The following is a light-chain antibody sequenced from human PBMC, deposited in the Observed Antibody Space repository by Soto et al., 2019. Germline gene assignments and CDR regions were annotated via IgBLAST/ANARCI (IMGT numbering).Light chain of an antibody. CDR3: QQYGSSPRYT. Sequence: EIVLTQSPSTLSLSPGERATLSCRASQSVSSSYLAWYQQKPGQAPRLLIYGASSRATGIPDRFSGSGSGTDFTLTISRLEPEDFAVYYCQQYGSSPRYTFGQGNKLEIK. J-gene: IGKJ2*01. CDR2: GAS. V-gene: IGKV3-20*01. CDR1: QSVSSSY.